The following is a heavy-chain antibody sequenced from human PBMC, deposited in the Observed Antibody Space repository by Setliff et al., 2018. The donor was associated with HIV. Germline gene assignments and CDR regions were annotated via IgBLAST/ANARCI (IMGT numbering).Heavy chain of an antibody. CDR2: IIPIFGTA. D-gene: IGHD5-12*01. CDR3: AKTYSGYDMTRYYYVDV. Sequence: SVKVSCKASGGTFSSYAISWVRQAPGQGLEWMGGIIPIFGTANYAQKFQGRVTITTDESTSTAYMELSSLRSEDTAVYYCAKTYSGYDMTRYYYVDVWGKGTTVTVSS. V-gene: IGHV1-69*05. CDR1: GGTFSSYA. J-gene: IGHJ6*03.